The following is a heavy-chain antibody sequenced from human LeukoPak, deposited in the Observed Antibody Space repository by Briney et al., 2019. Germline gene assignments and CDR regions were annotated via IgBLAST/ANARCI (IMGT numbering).Heavy chain of an antibody. CDR2: IIPIFGTA. CDR1: GGTFSSYA. V-gene: IGHV1-69*13. D-gene: IGHD2/OR15-2a*01. CDR3: ARKGDYFNWFDP. Sequence: SVKVSCKASGGTFSSYAISWVRQAPGQGLEWMGGIIPIFGTANYAQKFQGRVTITADESTSTAYMELSSLRSDDTAVYYCARKGDYFNWFDPWGQGTLITVSS. J-gene: IGHJ5*02.